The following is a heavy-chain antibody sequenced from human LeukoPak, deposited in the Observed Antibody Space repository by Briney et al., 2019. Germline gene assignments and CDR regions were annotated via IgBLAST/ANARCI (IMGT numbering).Heavy chain of an antibody. CDR3: VKVISQYQLRDGFDI. Sequence: PGGSLRLSCSASGFTFSTYAMHWVRQAPGKGLEYVSSISSSGDNTYHADSVKGRFTISRDNSKNTLYLQMSSLRAKDTAMYYCVKVISQYQLRDGFDIWGQGTIVTVSS. CDR2: ISSSGDNT. V-gene: IGHV3-64D*06. CDR1: GFTFSTYA. J-gene: IGHJ3*02. D-gene: IGHD2-2*01.